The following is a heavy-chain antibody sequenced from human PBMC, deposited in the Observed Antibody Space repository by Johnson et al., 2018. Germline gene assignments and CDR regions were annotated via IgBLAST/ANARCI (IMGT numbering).Heavy chain of an antibody. CDR1: GFTFSSYG. CDR2: INSDESSR. Sequence: VQLVESGGGVVQPGRSLRLSCAASGFTFSSYGMHWVRQVPGKGPVWVSRINSDESSRSYTDSVKGRFTISRDNAKNTLYLQMNSLKIEDTAVYYGTTDRGSGTSHMDVWGTGTTVTVSS. D-gene: IGHD3-10*01. V-gene: IGHV3-74*01. J-gene: IGHJ6*03. CDR3: TTDRGSGTSHMDV.